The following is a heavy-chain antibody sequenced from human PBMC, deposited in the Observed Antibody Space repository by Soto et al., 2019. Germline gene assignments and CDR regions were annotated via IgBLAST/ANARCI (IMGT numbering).Heavy chain of an antibody. D-gene: IGHD3-3*02. CDR3: ATAKCSAHLLAL. CDR2: INHSVIP. Sequence: SETRSLTCSLYVVSFIGDYWGWVRQPPGNGLEWIGEINHSVIPNYNPSLKSRVTISVDTSKNQFSLKMTSVTAADTAVYYCATAKCSAHLLALWGQGPLVTLSS. J-gene: IGHJ4*02. CDR1: VVSFIGDY. V-gene: IGHV4-34*01.